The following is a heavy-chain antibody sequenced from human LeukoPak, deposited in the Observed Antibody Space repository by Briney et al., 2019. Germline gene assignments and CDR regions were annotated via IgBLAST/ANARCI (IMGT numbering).Heavy chain of an antibody. D-gene: IGHD6-13*01. CDR3: ARGAAAGSFCFDY. J-gene: IGHJ4*02. CDR2: IKQDGSEK. CDR1: GFTFSSYW. V-gene: IGHV3-7*01. Sequence: GGSPRLSCAASGFTFSSYWMSWVRQAPGKGLEWVANIKQDGSEKYYVDSVEGRFTISGDNAKNSLYLQMNSLRAEDTAVYYCARGAAAGSFCFDYWGQGTPVTVSS.